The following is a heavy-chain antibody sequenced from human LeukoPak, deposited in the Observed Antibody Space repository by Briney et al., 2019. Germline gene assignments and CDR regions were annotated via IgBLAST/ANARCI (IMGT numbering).Heavy chain of an antibody. CDR3: VSGYCSSTSSRFAY. V-gene: IGHV3-64D*06. J-gene: IGHJ4*02. CDR1: GFTFSSCG. D-gene: IGHD2-2*01. CDR2: MTSNGGST. Sequence: AGESLSLSCSASGFTFSSCGMHWVRQAAGKGLEYVSSMTSNGGSTYYADSVKGRFTISRDNSKNTLFLQMSSLRAEDSAVYYCVSGYCSSTSSRFAYWGQGTLVTVSS.